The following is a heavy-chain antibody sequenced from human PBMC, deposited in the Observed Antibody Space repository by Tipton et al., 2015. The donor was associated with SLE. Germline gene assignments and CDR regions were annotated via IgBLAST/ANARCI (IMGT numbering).Heavy chain of an antibody. D-gene: IGHD3-10*01. J-gene: IGHJ4*02. Sequence: SLRLSCTASGFTFGDYAMTWVRQAPGKGLEWICFIRSKAYGGTTEYAASVKDRFTISRDDSKSIAYLQMHSLKSEDTAIYYCARDRPYSSGSGSFDAWGQGTLVTVSP. CDR1: GFTFGDYA. V-gene: IGHV3-49*04. CDR2: IRSKAYGGTT. CDR3: ARDRPYSSGSGSFDA.